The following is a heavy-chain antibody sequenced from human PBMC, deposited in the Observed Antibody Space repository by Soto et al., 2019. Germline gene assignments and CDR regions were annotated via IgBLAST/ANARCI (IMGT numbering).Heavy chain of an antibody. V-gene: IGHV3-33*01. D-gene: IGHD1-26*01. Sequence: GGSLRLSCAASGFTFNSYGMHWVRQAPGKGLEWVAVIWYDGSNKYYADSVKGRFTISRDNSKNTLYLQMNSLRAEDTAVYYCARDSVVGATKYYYYYGMDVWGQGTTVTVSS. CDR3: ARDSVVGATKYYYYYGMDV. CDR2: IWYDGSNK. CDR1: GFTFNSYG. J-gene: IGHJ6*02.